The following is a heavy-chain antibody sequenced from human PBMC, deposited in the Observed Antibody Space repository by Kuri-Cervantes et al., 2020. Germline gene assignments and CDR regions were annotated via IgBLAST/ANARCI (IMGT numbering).Heavy chain of an antibody. CDR1: GFTFSTYN. V-gene: IGHV3-21*01. CDR3: ARADGPSYGGYFDY. Sequence: GESLKISCAASGFTFSTYNMNWVRQAPGKGLEWVSCISGIFYIYNADSVKGRFTISRDNAKNSLYLQMNSLRAEDTAVYYCARADGPSYGGYFDYWGQGTLVTVSS. D-gene: IGHD5-18*01. CDR2: ISGIFYI. J-gene: IGHJ4*02.